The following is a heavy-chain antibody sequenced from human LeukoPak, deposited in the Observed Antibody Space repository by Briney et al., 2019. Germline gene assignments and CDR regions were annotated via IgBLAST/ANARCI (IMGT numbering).Heavy chain of an antibody. Sequence: SVKVSCKASGYTFTSYDINWVRQAPGQGLEWMGGIIPIFGIANYAQKFQGRVTITADEFTSTAYMELSSLRSEDTAVYYCATHSSGYSSADHWGQGTLVTVSS. CDR1: GYTFTSYD. J-gene: IGHJ4*02. CDR3: ATHSSGYSSADH. CDR2: IIPIFGIA. D-gene: IGHD3-22*01. V-gene: IGHV1-69*13.